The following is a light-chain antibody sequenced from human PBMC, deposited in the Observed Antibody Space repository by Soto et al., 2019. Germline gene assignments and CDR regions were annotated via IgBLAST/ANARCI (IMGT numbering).Light chain of an antibody. CDR2: WAS. V-gene: IGKV4-1*01. CDR1: QSVLSSSNNKNY. CDR3: QQYYTTPRT. J-gene: IGKJ1*01. Sequence: DIVMTQSPDSLAVSLGERATINCKSSQSVLSSSNNKNYLAWYQQKPGQPPKLLIYWASTRESGVPDRFSGSGSGTDFTLTISSLQAEDVAGYYCQQYYTTPRTFGQGTKVEIK.